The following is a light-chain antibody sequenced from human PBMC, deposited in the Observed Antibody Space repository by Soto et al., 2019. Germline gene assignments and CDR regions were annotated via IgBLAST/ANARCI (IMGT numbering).Light chain of an antibody. V-gene: IGLV2-14*01. CDR1: SSDVGGYNY. CDR3: SSYTSSNTWV. J-gene: IGLJ3*02. CDR2: EVS. Sequence: QSALTQPASVSGSPGQSITISCTGTSSDVGGYNYVSWYQQHPGKVPRLMIYEVSNRPSGLSNRFSGSKSDNTASLTISGLQAEDEAYYYCSSYTSSNTWVFGGGTKLTVL.